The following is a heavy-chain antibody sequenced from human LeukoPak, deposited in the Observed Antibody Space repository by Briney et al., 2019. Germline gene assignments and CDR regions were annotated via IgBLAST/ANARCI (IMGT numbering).Heavy chain of an antibody. CDR2: ISYDRTNK. CDR3: ARAQIPNYYDSTGLVEAFDI. J-gene: IGHJ3*02. V-gene: IGHV3-30-3*01. CDR1: GFTFHNYA. D-gene: IGHD3-22*01. Sequence: GRSLSLSCVASGFTFHNYAMHWVRQAPGKGLEWVAIISYDRTNKYYADSLKGRFIISRDNSKDILYLEINSLTPEDTAVYYCARAQIPNYYDSTGLVEAFDIWGQGTMVTVSS.